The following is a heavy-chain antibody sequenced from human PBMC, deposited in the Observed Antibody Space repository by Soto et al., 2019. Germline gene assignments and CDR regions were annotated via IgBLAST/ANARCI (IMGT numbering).Heavy chain of an antibody. J-gene: IGHJ3*02. D-gene: IGHD3-16*01. CDR2: IYSGGST. CDR3: ANTLTAYDAFDI. CDR1: GFTVSSNY. Sequence: EVQLVESGGGLVQPGGSLRLSCAASGFTVSSNYMSWVRQAPGKGLEWVSVIYSGGSTYYADSVKGRFTISRDNSKNTLYLQVNSLRAEDTAVYYCANTLTAYDAFDIWGQGTMVTVSS. V-gene: IGHV3-66*01.